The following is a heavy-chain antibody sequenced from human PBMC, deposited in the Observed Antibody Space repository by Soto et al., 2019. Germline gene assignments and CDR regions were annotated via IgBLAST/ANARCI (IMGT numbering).Heavy chain of an antibody. CDR3: ARDENWSSDV. J-gene: IGHJ3*01. CDR1: GFTATNNY. Sequence: PGGSLRLSCAASGFTATNNYMCWVRQAPGKGLEWVSVIYDTGNTYYADSVKGRFSISRDHSKNTVFLQMSSLRVEDTAVYFCARDENWSSDVWGQGTMVTVPS. CDR2: IYDTGNT. V-gene: IGHV3-66*01.